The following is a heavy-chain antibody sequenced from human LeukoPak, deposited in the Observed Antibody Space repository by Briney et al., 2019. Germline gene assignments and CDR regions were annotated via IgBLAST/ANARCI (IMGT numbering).Heavy chain of an antibody. D-gene: IGHD3-10*01. V-gene: IGHV1-3*02. CDR1: GYTFTSYA. J-gene: IGHJ6*03. CDR3: ASPSRPIQNGSGSYYTDYYYYYMDV. Sequence: GASVKVSCKASGYTFTSYAMHWVRQAPGQRLEWMGWSNAGNGNTKYSQEFQGRVTITRDTSASTAYMELSSLRSEDTAVYYCASPSRPIQNGSGSYYTDYYYYYMDVWGKGTTVTISS. CDR2: SNAGNGNT.